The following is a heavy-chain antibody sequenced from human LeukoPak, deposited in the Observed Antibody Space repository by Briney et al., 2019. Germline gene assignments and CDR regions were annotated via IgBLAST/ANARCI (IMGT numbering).Heavy chain of an antibody. Sequence: SETLSLTCTVSGGSVSSGSYYWSWIRQPPGKGLEWIGYIYYSGSTNYNPSLKSRVTISVETSKNQFSLKLSSVTAADTAVYYCARGGRFMITFGGHWFDPWGQGTLVTVSS. V-gene: IGHV4-61*01. CDR1: GGSVSSGSYY. D-gene: IGHD3-16*01. CDR2: IYYSGST. CDR3: ARGGRFMITFGGHWFDP. J-gene: IGHJ5*02.